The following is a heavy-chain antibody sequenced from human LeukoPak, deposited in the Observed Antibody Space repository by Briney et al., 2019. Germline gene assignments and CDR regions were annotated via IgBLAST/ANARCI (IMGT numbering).Heavy chain of an antibody. CDR1: GFTFSNYG. J-gene: IGHJ4*02. V-gene: IGHV3-30*18. Sequence: PGGSLRLSCAASGFTFSNYGIHWVRQAPGKGLEWVAVISYDGSNKYYAESVKGRFTISRDNSKNTLYLQMNSLRAEDSAVYYCAKQSFRMVNYFDYWGQGTLVTVSS. CDR2: ISYDGSNK. CDR3: AKQSFRMVNYFDY. D-gene: IGHD3-16*02.